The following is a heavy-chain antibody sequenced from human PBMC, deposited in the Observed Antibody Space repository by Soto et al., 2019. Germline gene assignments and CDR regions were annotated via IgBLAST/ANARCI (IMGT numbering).Heavy chain of an antibody. Sequence: GASVTVSCQASGGTFSSYTISWVRQAPGQGLEWMGRIIPILGIANYAQKFQGRVTITADKSTSTAYMELSSLRSEDTAVYYYASGLGSLTGYYRRDYYMDVWGKGTTVTVSS. CDR3: ASGLGSLTGYYRRDYYMDV. J-gene: IGHJ6*03. CDR2: IIPILGIA. D-gene: IGHD3-9*01. V-gene: IGHV1-69*02. CDR1: GGTFSSYT.